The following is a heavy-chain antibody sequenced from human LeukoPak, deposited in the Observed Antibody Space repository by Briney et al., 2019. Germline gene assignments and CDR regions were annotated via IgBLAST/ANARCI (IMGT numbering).Heavy chain of an antibody. CDR1: GYTFTGYY. CDR3: ARGSLGYCSGGSCYGWFDP. V-gene: IGHV1-2*02. CDR2: INPNSGGT. Sequence: ASVKVSCKASGYTFTGYYIPWVRQAPGQGLEWMGWINPNSGGTNYAQKFQGRVTMTRDTSISTAYMELSRLRSDDTAVYYCARGSLGYCSGGSCYGWFDPWGQGTLVTVSS. D-gene: IGHD2-15*01. J-gene: IGHJ5*02.